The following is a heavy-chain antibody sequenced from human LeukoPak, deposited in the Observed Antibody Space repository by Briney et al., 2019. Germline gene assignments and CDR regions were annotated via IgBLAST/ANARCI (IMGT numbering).Heavy chain of an antibody. J-gene: IGHJ5*02. CDR1: GYTFTSYY. V-gene: IGHV1-46*01. CDR2: INPSGGST. CDR3: ARDGPYMVRGVNWFDP. D-gene: IGHD3-10*01. Sequence: SVKVSCKASGYTFTSYYMHWVRQAPGQGLEWMGIINPSGGSTSYAQKFQGRVTMTRDTSTSTVYMELSSLRPEDTAVYYCARDGPYMVRGVNWFDPWGQGTLVTVSS.